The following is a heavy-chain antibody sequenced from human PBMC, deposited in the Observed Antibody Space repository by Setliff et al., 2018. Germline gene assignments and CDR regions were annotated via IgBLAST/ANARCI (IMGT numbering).Heavy chain of an antibody. V-gene: IGHV4-34*01. D-gene: IGHD2-2*01. J-gene: IGHJ4*02. CDR3: RLAHCNDTSCEEALDY. CDR1: GGSFSDYY. Sequence: SSETLSLTCTVYGGSFSDYYWGWIRQPPGKGLEWIGEISHSGSTNYSPSLKSRVTMSVDKSKNQFSLNLNSVTAADTAVYYFRLAHCNDTSCEEALDYWSQGTLVTVSS. CDR2: ISHSGST.